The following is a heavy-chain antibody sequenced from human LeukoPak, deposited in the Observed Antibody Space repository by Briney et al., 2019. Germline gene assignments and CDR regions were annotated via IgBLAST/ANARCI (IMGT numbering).Heavy chain of an antibody. J-gene: IGHJ3*02. D-gene: IGHD3-16*01. CDR3: ARVVITFGGAQRDASDI. Sequence: ASVKVSCKASGYTFTGYYMHWVRQAPGQGLEWMGRINPNSGGTNYAQKFQGRVTMTRDTSISTAYMELSRLRSDDTAVYYCARVVITFGGAQRDASDIWGQGTMVTVSS. CDR2: INPNSGGT. V-gene: IGHV1-2*06. CDR1: GYTFTGYY.